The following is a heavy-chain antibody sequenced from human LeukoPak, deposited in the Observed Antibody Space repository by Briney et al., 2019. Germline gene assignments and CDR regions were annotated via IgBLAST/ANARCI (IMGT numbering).Heavy chain of an antibody. D-gene: IGHD3-22*01. CDR2: ISGSGGST. Sequence: GGSLRLSCAASGFTFSSYAMSWVRQAPGKGLEWVSAISGSGGSTYYADSVKGRFTISRDNSKNTLYLQMNSLRAEDTAVYYCAKGDYYDSSGYYHNPYYYYGMDVWGQGTTVTVSS. CDR3: AKGDYYDSSGYYHNPYYYYGMDV. CDR1: GFTFSSYA. J-gene: IGHJ6*02. V-gene: IGHV3-23*01.